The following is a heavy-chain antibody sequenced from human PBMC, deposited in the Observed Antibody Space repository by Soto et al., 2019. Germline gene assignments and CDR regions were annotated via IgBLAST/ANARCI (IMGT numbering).Heavy chain of an antibody. J-gene: IGHJ6*02. CDR2: IIPIFGTA. CDR1: GGTFSSYA. Sequence: QVQLVQSGAEVKKPGSSVKVSCKASGGTFSSYAISWVRQAPGQGLEWMGGIIPIFGTANYAQKFQGRVTITADESTRTAYREPSSLRSEDTAVYYCARDGLSNYYYYGMDVWGQGTTITVSS. CDR3: ARDGLSNYYYYGMDV. D-gene: IGHD6-19*01. V-gene: IGHV1-69*01.